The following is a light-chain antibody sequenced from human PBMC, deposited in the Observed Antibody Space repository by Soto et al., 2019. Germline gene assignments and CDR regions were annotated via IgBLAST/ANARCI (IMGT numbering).Light chain of an antibody. CDR2: DAS. J-gene: IGKJ5*01. Sequence: AFQLTQSPSSLSASVGDRVTITCRASQGVSRDLAWYQQKPGQPPKLLIYDASNLESGVPSSFSGSGSGTDFTLTITSLQPEDFATYYCQQFNSYPITFGQGTRLEIK. CDR1: QGVSRD. CDR3: QQFNSYPIT. V-gene: IGKV1-13*02.